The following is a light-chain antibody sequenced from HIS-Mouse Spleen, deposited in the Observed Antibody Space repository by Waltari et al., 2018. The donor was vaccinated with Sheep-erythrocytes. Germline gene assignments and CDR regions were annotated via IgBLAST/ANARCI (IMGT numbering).Light chain of an antibody. Sequence: SYELTQPPSVSVSPGQTASITCSGDKLGDKYPCRYQQKPGQSPVLVIYQDSKRPSGIPERFSGSNSGNTATLTISGTQAMDEADYYCQSYDSSLSGSVVFGGGTKLTVL. CDR3: QSYDSSLSGSVV. V-gene: IGLV3-1*01. J-gene: IGLJ2*01. CDR1: KLGDKY. CDR2: QDS.